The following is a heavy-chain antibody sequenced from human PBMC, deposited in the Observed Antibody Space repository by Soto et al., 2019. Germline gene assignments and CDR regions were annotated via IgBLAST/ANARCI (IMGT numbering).Heavy chain of an antibody. CDR3: ATTLTEYGRRSEGY. J-gene: IGHJ4*02. Sequence: PGGSLRLSCAASGFTFSSYAMSWVRQAPGKGLKWVSTISGSDGSTYYADSVKGRFTISRDSSKNTLYLQMNSLRAEDTAVYYCATTLTEYGRRSEGYWGQGTLVTVSS. D-gene: IGHD2-2*01. V-gene: IGHV3-23*01. CDR2: ISGSDGST. CDR1: GFTFSSYA.